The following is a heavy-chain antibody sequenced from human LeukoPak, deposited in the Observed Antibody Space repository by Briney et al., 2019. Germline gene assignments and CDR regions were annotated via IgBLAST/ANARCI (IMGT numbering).Heavy chain of an antibody. CDR1: GGSISSYY. D-gene: IGHD6-19*01. V-gene: IGHV4-59*01. Sequence: PSETLSLTCTVSGGSISSYYWSWIRLPPGKGLEWLGYIYYSGSTNYNPSLKSRVTISVDTSKNQFSLKLSSVTAADTAVYYCARGEGIAVAGTEGLNWFDPWGQGTLVTVSS. J-gene: IGHJ5*02. CDR3: ARGEGIAVAGTEGLNWFDP. CDR2: IYYSGST.